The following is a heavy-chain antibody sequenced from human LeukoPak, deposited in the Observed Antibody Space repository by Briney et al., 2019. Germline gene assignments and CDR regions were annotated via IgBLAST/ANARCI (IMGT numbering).Heavy chain of an antibody. Sequence: PSETLSLTCTVSGGSISSYYWSWIRQPPGKGLEWIGYIYYSGSTYYNPSLKSRVTISLDKSKNQFSLKVSSVTAADTAVYYCARDQVRGTYSPDALDIWGQGTMVTVSS. CDR2: IYYSGST. CDR1: GGSISSYY. J-gene: IGHJ3*02. D-gene: IGHD1-26*01. V-gene: IGHV4-59*01. CDR3: ARDQVRGTYSPDALDI.